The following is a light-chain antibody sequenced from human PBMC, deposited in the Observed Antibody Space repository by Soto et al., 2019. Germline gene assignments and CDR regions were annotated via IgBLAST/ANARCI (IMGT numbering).Light chain of an antibody. CDR3: SSYTSSSTLYV. CDR1: SSDAGGYNY. Sequence: QSALTQPASVSGSPGQSITISCTGTSSDAGGYNYVSWYQQHPGKAPKLMIYDVSNRPSGVSNRFSGSKSGNTASLTISGLQAEDDADYYCSSYTSSSTLYVFGTGTKLTVL. J-gene: IGLJ1*01. CDR2: DVS. V-gene: IGLV2-14*01.